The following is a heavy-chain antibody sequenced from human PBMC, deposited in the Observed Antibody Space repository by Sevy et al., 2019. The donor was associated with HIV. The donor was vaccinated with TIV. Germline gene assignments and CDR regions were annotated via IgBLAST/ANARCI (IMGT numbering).Heavy chain of an antibody. CDR1: GFTFDDYT. D-gene: IGHD6-13*01. J-gene: IGHJ4*02. CDR2: ISWDGGST. V-gene: IGHV3-43*01. CDR3: AKDPVAAAGTGYFDY. Sequence: GGSLRLSCAASGFTFDDYTVHWVRQAPGKGLEWVSLISWDGGSTYYADSVKGRFTISRDNSKNSLYLQMNSLRTEDTALYYCAKDPVAAAGTGYFDYWGQGTLVTVSS.